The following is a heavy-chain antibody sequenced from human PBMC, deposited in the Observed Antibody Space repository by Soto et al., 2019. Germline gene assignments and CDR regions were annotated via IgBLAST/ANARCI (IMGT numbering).Heavy chain of an antibody. J-gene: IGHJ5*02. D-gene: IGHD6-13*01. CDR1: GFSLSTSGVG. CDR3: AHTGVYEQQLPRGTADWFDP. Sequence: QITLKESGPTLVKPTQTLTLTCTFSGFSLSTSGVGVGWIRQPPGKALEWLALIYWDDDKRYSPSLKSRLTITKDTSKNQVVLTMTNMDPVETATYYCAHTGVYEQQLPRGTADWFDPWGQGTLVTVSS. CDR2: IYWDDDK. V-gene: IGHV2-5*02.